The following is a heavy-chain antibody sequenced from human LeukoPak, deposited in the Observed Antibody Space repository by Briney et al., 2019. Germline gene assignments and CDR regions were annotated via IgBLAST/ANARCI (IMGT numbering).Heavy chain of an antibody. CDR3: ARARKWNDGVHFDY. J-gene: IGHJ4*02. Sequence: SETLSLTCAVSGYSISSGFYWGWIRQPPGKGLEWIGSIYHSGSTYYNPSLKSRVTISVDTSKNQFSLKLSSVTAADTAVYYCARARKWNDGVHFDYWGQGTLVTVSS. V-gene: IGHV4-38-2*01. CDR2: IYHSGST. CDR1: GYSISSGFY. D-gene: IGHD1-1*01.